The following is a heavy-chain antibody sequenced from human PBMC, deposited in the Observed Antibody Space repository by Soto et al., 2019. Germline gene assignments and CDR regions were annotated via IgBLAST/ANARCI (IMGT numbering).Heavy chain of an antibody. J-gene: IGHJ4*02. CDR1: GFTFDDYA. CDR3: AKDRYSSGWYLFDY. D-gene: IGHD6-19*01. CDR2: ISWNSGSI. Sequence: EVQLVESGGGLVQPGRSLRLSCAASGFTFDDYAMHWVRQAPGKGLEWVSGISWNSGSIGYADSVKGRFTISRDNAKNSLYLQMNSLIAEDTALYYCAKDRYSSGWYLFDYWGQGTLVTVSS. V-gene: IGHV3-9*01.